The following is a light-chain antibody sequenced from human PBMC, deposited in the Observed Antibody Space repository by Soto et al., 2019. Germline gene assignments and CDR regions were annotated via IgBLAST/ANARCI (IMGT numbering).Light chain of an antibody. CDR3: YSYAGRDSFV. CDR2: DVT. CDR1: SSDVGAYNY. Sequence: QSALTQPRSVSGSPGQSVTISCTGTSSDVGAYNYVSWYQQHPGKAPKLMIYDVTKRPSGVPDRFSASKSGNTASLTISGLQAEDEADYYCYSYAGRDSFVFGTGTKVTVL. V-gene: IGLV2-11*01. J-gene: IGLJ1*01.